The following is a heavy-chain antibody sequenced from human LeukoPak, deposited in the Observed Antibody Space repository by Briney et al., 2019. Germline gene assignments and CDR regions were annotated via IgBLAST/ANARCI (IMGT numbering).Heavy chain of an antibody. CDR3: AKDLVPAAPGCPVDY. V-gene: IGHV3-30*18. D-gene: IGHD2-2*01. CDR2: ISYDGSNK. Sequence: GGSLRLSCAASGFTFSSDGMHWVRQAPGKGLEWVVVISYDGSNKYYADSVKGRFTISRDNSKNTLYLQMNSLRAEDTAVYYCAKDLVPAAPGCPVDYWGQETLVTVSS. CDR1: GFTFSSDG. J-gene: IGHJ4*02.